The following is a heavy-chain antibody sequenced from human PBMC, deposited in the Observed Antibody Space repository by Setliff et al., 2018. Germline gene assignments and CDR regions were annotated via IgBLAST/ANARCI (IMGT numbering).Heavy chain of an antibody. J-gene: IGHJ6*03. D-gene: IGHD6-13*01. CDR2: IKQDGSTK. Sequence: GGSLRLSCVVSGFSFSRHWMSWVRQAPGKGLEWVADIKQDGSTKYYLDSVKGRFTISRDNAKRSLYLQMNSLRAEDTAVYYCANPYSSSWGLYYYYYYYMDVWGKGTTVTVSS. CDR3: ANPYSSSWGLYYYYYYYMDV. V-gene: IGHV3-7*01. CDR1: GFSFSRHW.